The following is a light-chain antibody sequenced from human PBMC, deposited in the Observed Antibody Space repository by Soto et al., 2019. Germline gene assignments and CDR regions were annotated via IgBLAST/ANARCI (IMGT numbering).Light chain of an antibody. CDR2: KAS. CDR3: QQYNKLFGVT. Sequence: DIQMTQSPSTLSASVGDRVTITCRASQSISSWLAWYQQKPGKAPKLLIYKASSLESGVPSRFSGSGSGTEFTLTFSSLQPDDFATYYCQQYNKLFGVTFGGGTKVEIK. J-gene: IGKJ4*01. V-gene: IGKV1-5*03. CDR1: QSISSW.